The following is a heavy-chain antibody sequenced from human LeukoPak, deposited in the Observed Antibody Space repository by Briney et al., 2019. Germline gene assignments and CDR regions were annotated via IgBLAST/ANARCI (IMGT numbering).Heavy chain of an antibody. V-gene: IGHV3-66*01. Sequence: GGSLRLSCAASGFTVRSYYMAWVRQAPGKGLEWVSVIYSGGDTYYADSVKGRFTISRDNSRNMIYLEMTSLKAEDTAVYYCAKERNLEIAVAGTIFDYWGQGTLVTVSS. D-gene: IGHD6-19*01. CDR3: AKERNLEIAVAGTIFDY. CDR1: GFTVRSYY. CDR2: IYSGGDT. J-gene: IGHJ4*02.